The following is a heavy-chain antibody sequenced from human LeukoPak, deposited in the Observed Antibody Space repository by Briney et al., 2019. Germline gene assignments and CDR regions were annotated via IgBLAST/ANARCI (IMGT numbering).Heavy chain of an antibody. Sequence: GRSLRLSCAASGFTFSSYGMHWVRQAPGKGLEWVAVISYDGSNKYYADSVKGRFTISGDNSKNTLYLQMNSLRAEDTAVYYCAKDQVVTPGGLYGMDVWGQGTTVTVSS. CDR3: AKDQVVTPGGLYGMDV. D-gene: IGHD4-23*01. J-gene: IGHJ6*02. CDR1: GFTFSSYG. CDR2: ISYDGSNK. V-gene: IGHV3-30*18.